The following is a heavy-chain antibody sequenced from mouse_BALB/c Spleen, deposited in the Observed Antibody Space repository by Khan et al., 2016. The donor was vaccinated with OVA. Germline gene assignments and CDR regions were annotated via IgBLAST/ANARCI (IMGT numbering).Heavy chain of an antibody. CDR2: IKPSSGYT. Sequence: VQLQQSGAELARPGASVKMSCKASGYTFTSYTMHWVKQRPGQGLEWIGYIKPSSGYTKYNQKFKDKATLNADKSSSTAYMKLSSQPSDDSAVYYCARTHERWGQGTTLTVSS. CDR1: GYTFTSYT. V-gene: IGHV1-4*01. J-gene: IGHJ2*01. CDR3: ARTHER.